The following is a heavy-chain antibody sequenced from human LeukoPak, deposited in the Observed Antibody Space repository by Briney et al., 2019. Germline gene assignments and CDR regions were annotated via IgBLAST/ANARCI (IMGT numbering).Heavy chain of an antibody. V-gene: IGHV3-64*02. D-gene: IGHD3-10*01. CDR2: ISNNGRST. Sequence: GGPLRPSCVGSGFTFSNHALHWVRQFPGKRLEYVSAISNNGRSTHYTDSVKGRFTVSRDNSKETVYLQLGSLRPEDTALYYCARGLSGAPDYWGRGTLVTVSS. CDR1: GFTFSNHA. J-gene: IGHJ1*01. CDR3: ARGLSGAPDY.